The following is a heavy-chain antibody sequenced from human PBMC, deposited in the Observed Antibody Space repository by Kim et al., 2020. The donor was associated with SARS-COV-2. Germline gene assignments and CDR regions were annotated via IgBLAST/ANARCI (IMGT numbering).Heavy chain of an antibody. Sequence: ADSGKGRFTVSRHTSKNMRYLEMTRLRAEDTALYYCVKRGYSSTSSFDYWGQGTLVTVSS. CDR3: VKRGYSSTSSFDY. J-gene: IGHJ4*02. V-gene: IGHV3-74*01. D-gene: IGHD6-13*01.